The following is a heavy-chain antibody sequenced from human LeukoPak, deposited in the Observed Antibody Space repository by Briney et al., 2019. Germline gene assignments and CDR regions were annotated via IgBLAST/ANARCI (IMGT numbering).Heavy chain of an antibody. CDR1: GFTLSSYS. J-gene: IGHJ6*02. CDR3: ARDKYYYGSGSSRTLYYYYGMDV. Sequence: GGSLRLSCAASGFTLSSYSMNWVRQAPGKGLEWVSSISSSSSYIYYADSVKGRFTISRDNSKNTLYLQMNSLRAEDTAVYYCARDKYYYGSGSSRTLYYYYGMDVWGQGTTVTVSS. D-gene: IGHD3-10*01. CDR2: ISSSSSYI. V-gene: IGHV3-21*01.